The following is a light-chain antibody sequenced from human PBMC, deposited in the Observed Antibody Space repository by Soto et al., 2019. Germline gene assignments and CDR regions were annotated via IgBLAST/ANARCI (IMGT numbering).Light chain of an antibody. CDR1: SSDVGGYNY. J-gene: IGLJ2*01. CDR2: DVS. CDR3: SSYPSSSRV. V-gene: IGLV2-14*01. Sequence: QSALTQPASVSGSPGQSITISCTGTSSDVGGYNYVSWYQQHPGKAPKLMIYDVSNRPSGVSNRFSGSKSGNTASLTISGLQAEDEDDYYCSSYPSSSRVFGGGTKLTVL.